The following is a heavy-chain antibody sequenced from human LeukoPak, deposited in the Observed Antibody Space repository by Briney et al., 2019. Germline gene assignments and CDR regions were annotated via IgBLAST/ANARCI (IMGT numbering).Heavy chain of an antibody. CDR3: ARGVWQQLRLYYFDY. CDR1: GYSFTSNY. D-gene: IGHD6-13*01. Sequence: ASVTVSCKASGYSFTSNYIHWVRQAPGQGLEWMGMIYPRDGSTSYAQKFQGRVAVTRDTSTSTVHMELSSLRSEDTAVYYCARGVWQQLRLYYFDYWGQGTLVTVSS. V-gene: IGHV1-46*01. J-gene: IGHJ4*02. CDR2: IYPRDGST.